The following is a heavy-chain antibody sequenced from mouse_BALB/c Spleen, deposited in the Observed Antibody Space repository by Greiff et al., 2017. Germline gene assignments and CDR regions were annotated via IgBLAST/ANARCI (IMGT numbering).Heavy chain of an antibody. CDR2: INPSTGYT. D-gene: IGHD2-2*01. J-gene: IGHJ3*01. CDR3: ARSEGLRRAWFAY. V-gene: IGHV1-4*01. Sequence: VQLQQPGAELVRPGASVKLSCKASGYSFTSYWMHWVKQRPGQGLEWIGYINPSTGYTEYNQKFKDKATLTADKSSSTAYMQLSSLTSEDSAVYYCARSEGLRRAWFAYWGQGTLVTVSA. CDR1: GYSFTSYW.